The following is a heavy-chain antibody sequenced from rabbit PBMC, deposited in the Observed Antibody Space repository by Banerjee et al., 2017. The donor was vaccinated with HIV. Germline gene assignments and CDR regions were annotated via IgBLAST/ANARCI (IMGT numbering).Heavy chain of an antibody. CDR1: GFSFSSYYY. D-gene: IGHD3-1*01. J-gene: IGHJ4*01. CDR3: ARDRAGTGSHLNL. CDR2: IYTSSGST. V-gene: IGHV1S45*01. Sequence: QEQLEESGGDLVKPEGSLTLTCTASGFSFSSYYYVCWVRQAPGKGLELIACIYTSSGSTWYASWVNGRFTISKTSSTTVTLQMTSLTAADTATYFCARDRAGTGSHLNLWGPGTLVTV.